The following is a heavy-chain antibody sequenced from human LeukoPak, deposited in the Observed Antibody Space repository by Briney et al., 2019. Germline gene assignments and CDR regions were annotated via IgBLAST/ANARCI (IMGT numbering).Heavy chain of an antibody. CDR2: ISSSSSYI. D-gene: IGHD5-24*01. CDR1: GFTFSSYS. Sequence: PGGSLRLSCAASGFTFSSYSMNWVRQAPGKGLEWVSSISSSSSYIYYADSVKRRFTISRDNAKNSLYLQMNSLRAEDTAVYYCARDPMATTLYYFDYWGQGTLVTVSS. CDR3: ARDPMATTLYYFDY. V-gene: IGHV3-21*01. J-gene: IGHJ4*02.